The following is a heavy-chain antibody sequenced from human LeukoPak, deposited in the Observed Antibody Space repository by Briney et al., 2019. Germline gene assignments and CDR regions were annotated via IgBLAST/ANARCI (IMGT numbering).Heavy chain of an antibody. CDR2: ISSSSSYI. Sequence: PGGSLRLSCAASGFTFSSYSMNWVRQAPGKGLEWVSSISSSSSYIYYADSVKGRFTISRDNAKNSLYLQMNSLRAEDTAVYYCARVPRGSGSYYSDYWGQGTLVTVSS. V-gene: IGHV3-21*01. D-gene: IGHD1-26*01. CDR1: GFTFSSYS. CDR3: ARVPRGSGSYYSDY. J-gene: IGHJ4*02.